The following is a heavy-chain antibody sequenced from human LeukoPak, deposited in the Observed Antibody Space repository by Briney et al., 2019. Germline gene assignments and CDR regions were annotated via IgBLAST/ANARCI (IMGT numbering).Heavy chain of an antibody. Sequence: PGGSLRLSCAASGFTFNSYAMYWVRQAPGKGPEWVSGIFGSGGSAHYADSVKGRFTISRDNSKNTVYLQMNSLRAEDTAVYYCAKTTTGYSSGRYPGWPVDYWGQGALVTVSS. CDR1: GFTFNSYA. D-gene: IGHD6-19*01. V-gene: IGHV3-23*01. J-gene: IGHJ4*02. CDR3: AKTTTGYSSGRYPGWPVDY. CDR2: IFGSGGSA.